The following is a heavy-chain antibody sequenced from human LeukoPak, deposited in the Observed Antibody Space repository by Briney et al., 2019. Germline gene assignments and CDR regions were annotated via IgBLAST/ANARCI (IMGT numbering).Heavy chain of an antibody. CDR2: ISSSGNTI. Sequence: GGSLRLSCAASGFTFSTYEIIWVRQAPGKGLEWVSYISSSGNTIYYADSVKGRFTISRDNAKNSLHLQMNSLRAEDTAVYYCASGIAAVGWDFDYWGQGTLVTVSS. CDR1: GFTFSTYE. CDR3: ASGIAAVGWDFDY. J-gene: IGHJ4*02. V-gene: IGHV3-48*03. D-gene: IGHD6-13*01.